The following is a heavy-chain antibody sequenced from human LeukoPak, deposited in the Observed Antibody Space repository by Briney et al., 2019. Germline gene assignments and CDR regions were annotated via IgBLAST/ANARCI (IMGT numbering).Heavy chain of an antibody. CDR1: GGSFSGYY. J-gene: IGHJ6*03. Sequence: PSETLSLTCAVYGGSFSGYYWSWIRQPPGKGLEGIGEINHSGSTNYNPSLKSRVTISVDTSKNQFSLKLSSVTAADTAVYYCARLGYSGSYYESYCYYYMDVWGKGTTVTISS. D-gene: IGHD1-26*01. CDR3: ARLGYSGSYYESYCYYYMDV. CDR2: INHSGST. V-gene: IGHV4-34*01.